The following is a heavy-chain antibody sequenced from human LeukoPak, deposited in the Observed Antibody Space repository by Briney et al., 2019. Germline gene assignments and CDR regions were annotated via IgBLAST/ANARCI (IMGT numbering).Heavy chain of an antibody. D-gene: IGHD2-2*01. CDR1: GYTFIGYY. CDR2: INPNSGGT. J-gene: IGHJ3*02. Sequence: ASVKVSCKASGYTFIGYYIHWVRQAPGQGLEWMGWINPNSGGTKYAQKFQGRVTMTRDTSISTAYMELSRLRSDDTAVYYCARVSDIVVVPAPLGVNEFDIWGQGTMVTVSS. V-gene: IGHV1-2*02. CDR3: ARVSDIVVVPAPLGVNEFDI.